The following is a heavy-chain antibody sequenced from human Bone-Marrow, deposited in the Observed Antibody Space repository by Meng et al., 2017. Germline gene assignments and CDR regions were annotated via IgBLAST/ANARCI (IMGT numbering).Heavy chain of an antibody. CDR3: ARIPVTGSGYDYYYYGMDV. CDR1: VFSLSNARMG. V-gene: IGHV2-26*01. CDR2: ILSNDEK. Sequence: SGPTLVKPAETLTLTCTVSVFSLSNARMGVSWIRQPPGKALEWVAHILSNDEKSYSKSLKSRLTISKDTSKSQVVLTMTNMDPVDTATYYCARIPVTGSGYDYYYYGMDVWGQGTTVTVSS. J-gene: IGHJ6*02. D-gene: IGHD5-12*01.